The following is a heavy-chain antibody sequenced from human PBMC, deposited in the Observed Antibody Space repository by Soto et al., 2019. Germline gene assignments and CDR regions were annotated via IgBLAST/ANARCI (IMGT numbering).Heavy chain of an antibody. J-gene: IGHJ6*03. CDR1: GYTFTNYG. CDR3: ARVRQLVGYSSYSTDV. D-gene: IGHD6-6*01. CDR2: ISAYNGDT. Sequence: ASVKVSCKASGYTFTNYGITWVRQAPGQGLEWMGWISAYNGDTHYTQRLQGRVTMTTDTSTSTAYMELRGLRSDDTAVYYCARVRQLVGYSSYSTDVRGKGTTLTVSS. V-gene: IGHV1-18*01.